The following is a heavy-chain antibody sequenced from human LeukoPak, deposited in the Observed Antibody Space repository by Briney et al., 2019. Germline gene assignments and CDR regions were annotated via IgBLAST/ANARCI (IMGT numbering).Heavy chain of an antibody. D-gene: IGHD3-10*01. J-gene: IGHJ3*02. V-gene: IGHV3-7*01. CDR1: GFTFSSYW. CDR2: IKQDGSEK. Sequence: GGSLRLSCAASGFTFSSYWMSWVRQAPGKGLEWVANIKQDGSEKYYVDSVKGRFTISRDNAKNSLYLQMNSLRAEDTAVYYCARGLWFGELVDAFDIWGQGTMVTVSS. CDR3: ARGLWFGELVDAFDI.